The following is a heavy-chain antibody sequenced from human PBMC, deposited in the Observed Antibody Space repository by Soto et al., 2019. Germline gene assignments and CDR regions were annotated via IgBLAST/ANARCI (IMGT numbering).Heavy chain of an antibody. V-gene: IGHV4-59*01. D-gene: IGHD3-22*01. CDR3: ARVSGYPGYYYYYGMDV. Sequence: SETLSLTCTVSGGSISSYYWSWIRQPPGKGLEWIGYIYYSGSTNYNPSLKSRVTISVDTSKNQFSLKLSSVTAADTAVYYCARVSGYPGYYYYYGMDVWGQGTTVTVSS. J-gene: IGHJ6*02. CDR2: IYYSGST. CDR1: GGSISSYY.